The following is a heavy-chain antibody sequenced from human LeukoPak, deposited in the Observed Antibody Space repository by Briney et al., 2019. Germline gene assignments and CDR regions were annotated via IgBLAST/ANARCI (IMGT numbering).Heavy chain of an antibody. Sequence: AETLSLTCTVSGGSISSYYWSWIRQSARKGLEWIGRIYSSGSTNYHPSLKTRVTMSVDTSKNQFSLQLSSVTAADTAVYYCARARSWGVSPAVTPWDVWGKGTTVTVSS. V-gene: IGHV4-4*07. CDR2: IYSSGST. D-gene: IGHD6-13*01. J-gene: IGHJ6*04. CDR1: GGSISSYY. CDR3: ARARSWGVSPAVTPWDV.